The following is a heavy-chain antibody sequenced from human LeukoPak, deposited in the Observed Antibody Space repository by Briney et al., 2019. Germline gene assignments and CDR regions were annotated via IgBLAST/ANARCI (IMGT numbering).Heavy chain of an antibody. D-gene: IGHD6-13*01. J-gene: IGHJ5*02. CDR2: TKPDGSET. Sequence: GGSLRLSCAASGFTFSSYAMNWVRQAPGKGLEWLANTKPDGSETHYVDSVKGRFTVSRGNAKNSLYLQVDSLRADDTAVYYCARYSSSSSVVALGQGALVTVSS. CDR1: GFTFSSYA. V-gene: IGHV3-7*01. CDR3: ARYSSSSSVVA.